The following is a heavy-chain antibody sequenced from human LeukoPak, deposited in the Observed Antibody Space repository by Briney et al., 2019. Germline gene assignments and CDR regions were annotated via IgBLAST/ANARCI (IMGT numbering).Heavy chain of an antibody. CDR3: ARDSGSYSYFDY. D-gene: IGHD1-26*01. Sequence: PGGSLILSCAASGFTFSSYGMHWVRQAPGRGLEWVAIVWYDGTNKYYADSVKGRFTISRDNSKNTLYLQMNSLRAEDTAVYSCARDSGSYSYFDYWGQGTLVTVSS. V-gene: IGHV3-33*01. CDR1: GFTFSSYG. J-gene: IGHJ4*02. CDR2: VWYDGTNK.